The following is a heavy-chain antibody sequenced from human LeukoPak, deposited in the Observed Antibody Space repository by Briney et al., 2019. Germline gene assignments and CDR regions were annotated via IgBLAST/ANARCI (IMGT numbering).Heavy chain of an antibody. D-gene: IGHD3-3*01. CDR2: ISYDGSNK. Sequence: GRSLRLSCAASGFTFSSYAMHWVRQAPGKGLEWVAVISYDGSNKYYADSVKGRFTISRDNSKNTLYLQMNSLRAEDTAVYYCARRFLEWLSSRDHYYYMDVWGKGTTVTVSS. J-gene: IGHJ6*03. CDR3: ARRFLEWLSSRDHYYYMDV. V-gene: IGHV3-30-3*01. CDR1: GFTFSSYA.